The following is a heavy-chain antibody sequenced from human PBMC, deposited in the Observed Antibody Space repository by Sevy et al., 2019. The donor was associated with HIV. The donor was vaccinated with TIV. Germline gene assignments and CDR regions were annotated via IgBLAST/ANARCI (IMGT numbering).Heavy chain of an antibody. CDR1: GFTFSSYA. V-gene: IGHV3-23*01. Sequence: GGSLRLSCTAAGFTFSSYAMNWVRQAPGKGLEWVSAISGTGGSTYYADSVKGRFTIYRDNSKNTLYLQMNSLRAEDTAIYYCAKDPHDILTGYHFGMDLWGQGTTVTVSS. CDR2: ISGTGGST. CDR3: AKDPHDILTGYHFGMDL. D-gene: IGHD3-9*01. J-gene: IGHJ6*02.